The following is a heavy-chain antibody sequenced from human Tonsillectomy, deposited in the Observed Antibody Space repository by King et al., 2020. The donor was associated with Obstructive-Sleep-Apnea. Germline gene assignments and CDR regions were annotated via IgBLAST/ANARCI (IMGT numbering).Heavy chain of an antibody. CDR2: ICWDGGNF. CDR3: TRGGTNRGNFYYYYGMDV. Sequence: EVQLVESGGVVVQPGGSLRLSCAASGFTFDEYVMHWVRQAPGKGLEWVSLICWDGGNFYYAYSVKGRFTISRDNSRNSLSLQMNSLRAEDTALYYCTRGGTNRGNFYYYYGMDVWGQGTTVTVSS. J-gene: IGHJ6*02. V-gene: IGHV3-43D*03. D-gene: IGHD3-10*01. CDR1: GFTFDEYV.